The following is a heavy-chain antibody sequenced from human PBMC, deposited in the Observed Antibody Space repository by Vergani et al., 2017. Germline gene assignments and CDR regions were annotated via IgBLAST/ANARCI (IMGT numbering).Heavy chain of an antibody. CDR3: ASQPTYCSSTSCYVDY. D-gene: IGHD2-2*01. V-gene: IGHV1-69*01. J-gene: IGHJ4*02. CDR2: IIPIFGTA. CDR1: GGTFSSYA. Sequence: QVQLVQSGAEVKTPGSSVKVSCKASGGTFSSYAISWVRQAPGQGLEWMGGIIPIFGTANYAQKFQGRVTITADESTSTAYMELGSLRSEDTAVYYCASQPTYCSSTSCYVDYWGQGTLVTVSS.